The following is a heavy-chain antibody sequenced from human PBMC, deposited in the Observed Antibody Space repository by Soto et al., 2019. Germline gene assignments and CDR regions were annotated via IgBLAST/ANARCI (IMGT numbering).Heavy chain of an antibody. CDR1: GFTFFTNW. J-gene: IGHJ5*02. CDR3: ARHAAKLDP. Sequence: PGGSLRLSCAASGFTFFTNWMHWVRQAPGKGLVWVSRINSDGSVTSYADSVQGRFTISRDNAKNTLYLQMNSLRAEDTAVYYCARHAAKLDPWGQGTLVTVSS. CDR2: INSDGSVT. V-gene: IGHV3-74*01.